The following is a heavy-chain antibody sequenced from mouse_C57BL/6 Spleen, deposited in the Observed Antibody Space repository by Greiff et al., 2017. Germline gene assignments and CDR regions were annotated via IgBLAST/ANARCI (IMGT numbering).Heavy chain of an antibody. CDR2: IHPNSGST. CDR1: GYTFTSYW. V-gene: IGHV1-64*01. CDR3: ARSRNDGYYWYFDV. Sequence: QVQLKQPGAELVKPGASVKLSCKASGYTFTSYWMHWVKQRPGQGLEWIGMIHPNSGSTNYNEKFKSKATLTVDKSSSTAYMQLSSLTSEDSAVYYCARSRNDGYYWYFDVWGTGTTVTVSS. D-gene: IGHD2-3*01. J-gene: IGHJ1*03.